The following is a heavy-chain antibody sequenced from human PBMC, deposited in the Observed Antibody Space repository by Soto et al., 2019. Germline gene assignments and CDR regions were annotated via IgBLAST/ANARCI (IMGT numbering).Heavy chain of an antibody. CDR2: IYHSGST. J-gene: IGHJ4*02. D-gene: IGHD6-19*01. V-gene: IGHV4-4*02. CDR3: ARSKSIAVAGGEYYFDY. CDR1: GGSISSSNW. Sequence: SETLSLTCAVSGGSISSSNWWSWVHQPPGKGLEWIGEIYHSGSTNYNPSLKSRVTISVDKSKNQFSLKLSSVTAADTAVYYCARSKSIAVAGGEYYFDYWGQGTLVTVSS.